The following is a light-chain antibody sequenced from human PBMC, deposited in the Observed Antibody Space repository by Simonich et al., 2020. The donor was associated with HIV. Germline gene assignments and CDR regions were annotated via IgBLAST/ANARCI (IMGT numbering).Light chain of an antibody. CDR3: QQYYSTPT. CDR1: QSVLYSSNNKNY. V-gene: IGKV4-1*01. Sequence: DIVMTQSPDSLAVSLGERATINCKSSQSVLYSSNNKNYLAWYQQKPGQPPNLLIYWASTRESGVPDRFSGSGSGTDFTLTISSLQAEDVAVYYCQQYYSTPTFDQGTKVDIK. CDR2: WAS. J-gene: IGKJ1*01.